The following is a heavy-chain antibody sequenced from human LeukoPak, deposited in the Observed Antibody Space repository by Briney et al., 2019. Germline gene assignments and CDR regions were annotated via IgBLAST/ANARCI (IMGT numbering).Heavy chain of an antibody. CDR2: FDPEDGET. V-gene: IGHV1-24*01. D-gene: IGHD6-13*01. J-gene: IGHJ3*02. Sequence: ASVKVSCKVSGYTLTELSMHWVRQAPGEGLEWMGGFDPEDGETIYAQKFQGRVTMTEDTSTDTAYMELSSLRSEDTAVYYCATRQQLVDYHAFDIWGQGTMVTVSS. CDR3: ATRQQLVDYHAFDI. CDR1: GYTLTELS.